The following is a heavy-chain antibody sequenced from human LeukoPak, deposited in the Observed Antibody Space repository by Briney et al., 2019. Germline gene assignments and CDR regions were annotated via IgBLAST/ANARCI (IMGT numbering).Heavy chain of an antibody. D-gene: IGHD6-13*01. V-gene: IGHV3-30-3*01. Sequence: GGSLRLSCAASGFTFSSYAMHWVRQAPGKGLEWVAVISYDGSNKYYADSVKGRFTISRDNSKNTLYLQMNSLRAEDTAVYYCARDVSKAAAGYDYWGQGTPVTVSS. CDR3: ARDVSKAAAGYDY. CDR2: ISYDGSNK. J-gene: IGHJ4*02. CDR1: GFTFSSYA.